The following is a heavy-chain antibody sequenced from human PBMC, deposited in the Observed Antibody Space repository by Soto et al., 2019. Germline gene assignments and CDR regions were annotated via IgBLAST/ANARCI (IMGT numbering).Heavy chain of an antibody. CDR3: ARGRNYYDSSGYYYVDLDC. J-gene: IGHJ4*02. Sequence: GGSLRLSCAASGFTFSSYGMHWVRQAPGKGLEWVAVISYDGSNKYYADSVKGRFTISRDNSKNTLYLQMNSLRAEDTAVYYCARGRNYYDSSGYYYVDLDCWGQGTLVTVSS. D-gene: IGHD3-22*01. CDR1: GFTFSSYG. V-gene: IGHV3-30*03. CDR2: ISYDGSNK.